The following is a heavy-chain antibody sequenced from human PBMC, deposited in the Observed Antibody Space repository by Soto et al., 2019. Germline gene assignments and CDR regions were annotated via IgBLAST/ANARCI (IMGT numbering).Heavy chain of an antibody. CDR1: GGSISSSNW. V-gene: IGHV4-4*02. J-gene: IGHJ5*02. D-gene: IGHD6-13*01. CDR2: SDHSGST. Sequence: QVQLQESGPGLVKPSGTLSLTCAVSGGSISSSNWWSWVRQPPGKGLEWIGESDHSGSTNDNPSLKSRVTISVDKSKNQFSLKLSSVTAADTAVYYCARHHGYSSSWGFGPWGQGTLVTVSS. CDR3: ARHHGYSSSWGFGP.